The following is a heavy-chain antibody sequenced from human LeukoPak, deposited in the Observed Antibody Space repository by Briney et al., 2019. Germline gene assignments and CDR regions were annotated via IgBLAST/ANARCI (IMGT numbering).Heavy chain of an antibody. J-gene: IGHJ3*02. CDR2: ISGSGGST. D-gene: IGHD3-22*01. V-gene: IGHV3-23*01. CDR3: AKWSAYYYDSSGYHDAFDI. CDR1: GFTFSSYA. Sequence: GGSLGLSCAASGFTFSSYAMSWVRQAPGKGLEWVSAISGSGGSTYYADSVKGRFTISRDNSKNTLYLQMNSLRAEDTAVYYCAKWSAYYYDSSGYHDAFDIWGQGTMVTVSS.